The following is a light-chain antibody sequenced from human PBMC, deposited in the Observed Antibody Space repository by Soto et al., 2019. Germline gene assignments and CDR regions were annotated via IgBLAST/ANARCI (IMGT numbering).Light chain of an antibody. CDR2: DAS. CDR3: QQRSGWPPLFT. J-gene: IGKJ3*01. V-gene: IGKV3-11*01. CDR1: QSVSSY. Sequence: EIVLTQSPATLSLPPGERATLSCRASQSVSSYLAWYQQRPGQPPRLLIYDASNRATGIPAGFSGSGSGTDFTLTISSLEPEDFAIYYCQQRSGWPPLFTFGPGTKVDI.